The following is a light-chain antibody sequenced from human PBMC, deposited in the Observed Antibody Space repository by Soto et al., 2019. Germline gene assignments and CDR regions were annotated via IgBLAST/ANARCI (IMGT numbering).Light chain of an antibody. CDR3: QQYYSYPIT. CDR1: QDITKS. Sequence: DIQVTQSPSSLSASVGDRVTITCQASQDITKSLNWYQQQPGTAPKLLIYDASNLQSGVPSRFSGSGSGTDFTLTISCLQSEDFATYYCQQYYSYPITFGQGTRLEIK. CDR2: DAS. J-gene: IGKJ5*01. V-gene: IGKV1-33*01.